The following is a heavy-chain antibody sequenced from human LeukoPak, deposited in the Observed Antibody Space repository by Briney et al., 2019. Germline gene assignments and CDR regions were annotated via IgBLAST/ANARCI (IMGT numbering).Heavy chain of an antibody. CDR1: GGSISISSYY. V-gene: IGHV4-39*01. CDR3: ARHHHNGGSDY. Sequence: PSETLSLTCTVSGGSISISSYYWAWIRQPPGKGLEWIGSIYYSGNTYYNAPLKGRVTISVDTSKNQFSLKLSSVTAADTALFYCARHHHNGGSDYWGQGTLVTVSS. D-gene: IGHD1-14*01. CDR2: IYYSGNT. J-gene: IGHJ4*02.